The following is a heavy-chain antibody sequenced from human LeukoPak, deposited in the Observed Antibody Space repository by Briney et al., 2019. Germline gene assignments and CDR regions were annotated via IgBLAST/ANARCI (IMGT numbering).Heavy chain of an antibody. D-gene: IGHD4-17*01. J-gene: IGHJ4*02. CDR1: GFIFSNYW. V-gene: IGHV3-7*01. CDR3: ARGHTAVTRHFDF. CDR2: IKQDESEK. Sequence: GGSLRLSCAASGFIFSNYWMSWVRQAPGKGLEWVANIKQDESEKYYVDSVKGRFTISRDNAKNSLFLQMNSLRAEDTAVYYCARGHTAVTRHFDFWGQGTLVTVSS.